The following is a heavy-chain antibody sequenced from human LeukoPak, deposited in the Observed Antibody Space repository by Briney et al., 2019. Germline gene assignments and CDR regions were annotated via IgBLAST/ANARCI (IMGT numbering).Heavy chain of an antibody. CDR3: AVGYSSGWFDY. CDR2: INPSVGST. J-gene: IGHJ4*02. D-gene: IGHD6-19*01. CDR1: GYTFTTYY. V-gene: IGHV1-46*01. Sequence: ASVKVSCKASGYTFTTYYVNWLRQAPGQGFEWMGIINPSVGSTSYAQSFQGRITMTRDTSTSTVYMELSSLRSEDTAVYYCAVGYSSGWFDYWGQGTLVTVSS.